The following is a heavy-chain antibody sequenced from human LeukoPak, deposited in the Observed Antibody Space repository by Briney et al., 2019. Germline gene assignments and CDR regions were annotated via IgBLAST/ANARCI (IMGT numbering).Heavy chain of an antibody. CDR1: GFTFSEYF. J-gene: IGHJ4*02. CDR2: ISVSGSTT. CDR3: ARNRDFFDY. V-gene: IGHV3-11*01. D-gene: IGHD3-10*01. Sequence: GGSLRLSCAASGFTFSEYFLTWIRQAPGKGLESVLYISVSGSTTYYGDSVKGRFTISRDNAKNILYLQMHSLRAEDTAMYYCARNRDFFDYWGQGTLVTVSS.